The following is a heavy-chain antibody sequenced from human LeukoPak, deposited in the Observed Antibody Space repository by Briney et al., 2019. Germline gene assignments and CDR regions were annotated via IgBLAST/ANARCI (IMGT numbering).Heavy chain of an antibody. J-gene: IGHJ4*02. CDR2: ISYDGSNK. D-gene: IGHD2-21*01. Sequence: GGSLRLSCAASGFTFSGYPIHWVRQAPGKGLEWVAAISYDGSNKYYADSVKGRFTISRDNSKNTLDLQMNSLRAEDTAIYYCAKTVVVITFRFDSWGQGSLVTVSS. CDR1: GFTFSGYP. CDR3: AKTVVVITFRFDS. V-gene: IGHV3-30-3*02.